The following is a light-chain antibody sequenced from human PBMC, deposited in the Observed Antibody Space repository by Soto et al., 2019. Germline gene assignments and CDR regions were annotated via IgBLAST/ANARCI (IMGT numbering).Light chain of an antibody. CDR1: QDIINY. V-gene: IGKV1-16*01. J-gene: IGKJ3*01. Sequence: DVQMTQSPSSLSASVGDRVTITCRASQDIINYLAWFQQKPGKAPESLIYAASSLQSWVPSSFSASGSGTNYSLTISSLQPEDFATYFWQQYKHYSFRVGPGTEVDLK. CDR2: AAS. CDR3: QQYKHYSFR.